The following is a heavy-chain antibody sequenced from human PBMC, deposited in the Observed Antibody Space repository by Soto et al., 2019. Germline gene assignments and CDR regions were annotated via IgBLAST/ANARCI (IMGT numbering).Heavy chain of an antibody. V-gene: IGHV1-69*06. CDR3: ASSRGSSSQWELPVFDY. CDR2: IIPIFGTA. D-gene: IGHD1-26*01. CDR1: GGTFSSYA. J-gene: IGHJ4*02. Sequence: VKVSCKASGGTFSSYAISWVRQAPGQGLEWMGGIIPIFGTANYAQKFQGRVTITADKSTSTAYMELSSLRSEDTAVYYCASSRGSSSQWELPVFDYWGQGTLVTVSS.